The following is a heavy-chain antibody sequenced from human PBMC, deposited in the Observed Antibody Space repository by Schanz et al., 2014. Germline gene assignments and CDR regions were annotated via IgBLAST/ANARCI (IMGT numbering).Heavy chain of an antibody. CDR1: GYIFGSHG. CDR3: ARVHIATDHYNSPGAFDI. Sequence: QGQLVQSGAEVKKPGASVKVSCKASGYIFGSHGMTWVRQAPGQGPELMGWINAHTGNTQYAQKFQGRVNMTRDTVTTTVHLELTRRRTDDTAIYYCARVHIATDHYNSPGAFDIWGQGTRVTVSS. D-gene: IGHD1-20*01. CDR2: INAHTGNT. V-gene: IGHV1-18*01. J-gene: IGHJ3*02.